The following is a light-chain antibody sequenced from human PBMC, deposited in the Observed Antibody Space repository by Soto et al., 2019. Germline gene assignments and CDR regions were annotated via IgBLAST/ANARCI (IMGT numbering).Light chain of an antibody. V-gene: IGLV2-14*01. CDR3: SSFTSRNTYV. Sequence: QSALTQPASVSASPGQSIAISCTGTSSDVGGYTFVSWYQQHPGKAPKLMIYDVSNRSSGISNRFSGSKSGNTASLTISGLQAEDEADYYCSSFTSRNTYVFGTGTKLTVL. CDR2: DVS. J-gene: IGLJ1*01. CDR1: SSDVGGYTF.